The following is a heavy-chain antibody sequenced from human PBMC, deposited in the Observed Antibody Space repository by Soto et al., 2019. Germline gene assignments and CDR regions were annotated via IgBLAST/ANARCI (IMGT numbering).Heavy chain of an antibody. D-gene: IGHD3-22*01. V-gene: IGHV3-30*18. Sequence: GGSLRLSCAASGFTFSSYGMHWVRQAPGKGLEWVAVISKDGSTKYDADSVKGRFTISRDNSKNTLYLQMNSLRAEDTAVYYCAKETHSSGYGSYFDYWGQGTLVTVSS. CDR2: ISKDGSTK. CDR1: GFTFSSYG. J-gene: IGHJ4*02. CDR3: AKETHSSGYGSYFDY.